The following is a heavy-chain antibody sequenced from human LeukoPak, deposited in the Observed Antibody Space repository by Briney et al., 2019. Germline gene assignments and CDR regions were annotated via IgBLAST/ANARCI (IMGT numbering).Heavy chain of an antibody. D-gene: IGHD3-3*01. J-gene: IGHJ4*02. CDR2: ISYDGSNK. CDR3: AREGGSYYDFWSGYLKIFDY. Sequence: PGRSLRLSCAASGFTFSSYAMHWVRQAPGKGLEWVAVISYDGSNKYYADSVKGRFTISRDNSKNTLYLQMNSLRAEDTAVYYCAREGGSYYDFWSGYLKIFDYWGQGTLVTVSS. V-gene: IGHV3-30-3*01. CDR1: GFTFSSYA.